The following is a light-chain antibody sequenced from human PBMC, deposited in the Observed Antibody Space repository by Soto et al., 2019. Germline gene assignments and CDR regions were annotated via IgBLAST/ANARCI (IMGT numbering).Light chain of an antibody. CDR1: SSDVGGYKY. Sequence: QSVLTQPPSASGSPGQSVTISCTGTSSDVGGYKYVSWYQQHPGKAPKLMIYEVSKRPSGVPDRFSGSKSGNTASLTVSGLQAEDEADYYCSSYGASNNFVFGTGTKVTVL. CDR3: SSYGASNNFV. J-gene: IGLJ1*01. CDR2: EVS. V-gene: IGLV2-8*01.